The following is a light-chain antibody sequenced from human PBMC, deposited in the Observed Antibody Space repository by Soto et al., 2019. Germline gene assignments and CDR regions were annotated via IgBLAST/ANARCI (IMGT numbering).Light chain of an antibody. V-gene: IGKV3-20*01. CDR3: QQYGTSRQT. CDR1: QSVTSSY. J-gene: IGKJ1*01. CDR2: GAS. Sequence: DIVLTQCPGTVSLSPGERATLSCRASQSVTSSYLAWYQQKPGQAPRLLIYGASSRATGIPDRFTGSGSGTDFTLTINRLEPEDFAVYYCQQYGTSRQTFGQGTKVDIK.